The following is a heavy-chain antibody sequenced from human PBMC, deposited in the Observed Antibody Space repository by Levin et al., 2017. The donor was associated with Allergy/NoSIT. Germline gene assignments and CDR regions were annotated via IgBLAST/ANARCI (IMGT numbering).Heavy chain of an antibody. D-gene: IGHD3-10*01. Sequence: ASVKVSCKASGYTFTNYGISWVRQAPGQGLEWMGWISAYNGNTHYAQKVQGRVTMTTDTSTSTAYMELRSLRSDDTAVYYCARDPIKLWFGESSPRYFQHWGQGTLVTVSS. V-gene: IGHV1-18*01. CDR2: ISAYNGNT. CDR3: ARDPIKLWFGESSPRYFQH. J-gene: IGHJ1*01. CDR1: GYTFTNYG.